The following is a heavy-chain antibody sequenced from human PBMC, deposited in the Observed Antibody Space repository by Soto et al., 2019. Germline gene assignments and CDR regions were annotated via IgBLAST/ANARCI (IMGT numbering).Heavy chain of an antibody. CDR1: GGSISSGGYY. CDR3: ARERRYYDSYMDV. Sequence: SETLSLTCTVSGGSISSGGYYWSWIRQHPGKGLEWIGYIYYSGSTYYNPSLKSRVTISVDTSKNQFSLKLSSVTAADTAVYYCARERRYYDSYMDVWGKGTTVTSP. J-gene: IGHJ6*03. CDR2: IYYSGST. V-gene: IGHV4-31*03.